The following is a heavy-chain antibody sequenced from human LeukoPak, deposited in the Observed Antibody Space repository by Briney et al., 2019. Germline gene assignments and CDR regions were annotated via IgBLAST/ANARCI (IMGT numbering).Heavy chain of an antibody. D-gene: IGHD5-18*01. CDR3: ARIPGYSYGYLYYYMDV. Sequence: GESLKISCKGSGYSFTSYWIGWVRQMPGKGLEWMGIIYPGDSDTRYSPSFQGQVTISADKSISTAYLQWRSLKASDTAMYYCARIPGYSYGYLYYYMDVWGKGTTVTVSS. J-gene: IGHJ6*03. CDR1: GYSFTSYW. V-gene: IGHV5-51*01. CDR2: IYPGDSDT.